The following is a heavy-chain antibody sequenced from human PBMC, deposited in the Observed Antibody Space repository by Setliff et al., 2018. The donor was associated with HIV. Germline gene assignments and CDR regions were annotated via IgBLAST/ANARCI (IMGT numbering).Heavy chain of an antibody. J-gene: IGHJ4*02. CDR1: GYTFTSYY. Sequence: GASVKVSCKASGYTFTSYYMHWVRQAPGQGLEWMGIINPSGSRTTYTKKFQGRVTMTRDTSTNTVYLELSSLRSEDTAMYYCAREMFMYTSSAGFPFDFWGQGTLVTVSS. V-gene: IGHV1-46*01. D-gene: IGHD3-10*02. CDR2: INPSGSRT. CDR3: AREMFMYTSSAGFPFDF.